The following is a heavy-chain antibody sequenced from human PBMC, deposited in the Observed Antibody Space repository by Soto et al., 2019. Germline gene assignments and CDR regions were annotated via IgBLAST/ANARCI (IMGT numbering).Heavy chain of an antibody. Sequence: PGGSLRLSCSASGFSFDDFAMHWVRQAPVGGLEWVSGISWNSGSIGYADSVRGRFTISRDNAKNSVYLQMNSLRAEDTAVYYCAKDGARRYYYGMDVWGQGTTVTVSS. CDR1: GFSFDDFA. J-gene: IGHJ6*02. D-gene: IGHD4-17*01. V-gene: IGHV3-9*01. CDR3: AKDGARRYYYGMDV. CDR2: ISWNSGSI.